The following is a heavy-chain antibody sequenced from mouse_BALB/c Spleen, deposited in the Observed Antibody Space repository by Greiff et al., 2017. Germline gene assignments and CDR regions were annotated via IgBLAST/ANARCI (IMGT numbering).Heavy chain of an antibody. CDR1: GFSLTSYG. CDR3: ARANYYGSSWFAY. J-gene: IGHJ3*01. CDR2: IWAGGST. V-gene: IGHV2-9*02. Sequence: VQRVESGPGLVAPSQSLSITCTVSGFSLTSYGVHWVRQPPGKGLEWLGVIWAGGSTNYNSALMSRLSISKDNSKSQVFLKMNSLQTDDTAMYYCARANYYGSSWFAYWGQGTLVTVSA. D-gene: IGHD1-1*01.